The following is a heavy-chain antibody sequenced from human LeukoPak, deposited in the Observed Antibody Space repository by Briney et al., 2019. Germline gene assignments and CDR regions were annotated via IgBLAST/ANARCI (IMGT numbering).Heavy chain of an antibody. D-gene: IGHD4-11*01. J-gene: IGHJ5*02. CDR1: GGSISSYY. CDR2: IYYSGST. CDR3: ARWPYSKNRWFDP. Sequence: PSETLSLTCTVSGGSISSYYWSWIRQPPGKGLEWIGYIYYSGSTNYNPSLKSRVTISVDTSKNQFSLKLSSVTAADTAVYYCARWPYSKNRWFDPWGQGTLVTVSS. V-gene: IGHV4-59*01.